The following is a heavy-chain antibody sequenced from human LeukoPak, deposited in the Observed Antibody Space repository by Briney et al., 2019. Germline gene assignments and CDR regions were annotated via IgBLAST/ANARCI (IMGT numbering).Heavy chain of an antibody. CDR3: ARELITMVRGVDYYYGMDV. Sequence: GGSLRLSCAASGFTFSSYWMHWVRQAPGKGLVWVSRINSDGSSTSYADSVKGRFTISRDNAKNTLYLQMNSLRAEDTAVYYCARELITMVRGVDYYYGMDVWAKGPRSPSP. CDR1: GFTFSSYW. D-gene: IGHD3-10*01. CDR2: INSDGSST. V-gene: IGHV3-74*01. J-gene: IGHJ6*02.